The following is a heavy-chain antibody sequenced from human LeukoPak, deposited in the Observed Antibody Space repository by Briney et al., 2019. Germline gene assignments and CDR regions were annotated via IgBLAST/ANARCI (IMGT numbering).Heavy chain of an antibody. D-gene: IGHD6-6*01. CDR1: GLTFSSYA. CDR2: ISGSSGNT. J-gene: IGHJ4*02. Sequence: GGSLRLSCAPSGLTFSSYATGWVRQAPGKGLEWISAISGSSGNTYYAASVKGRFTFSRDNSKNTLFLQMNSLRADDTAVYYCAKGPKIPARTYYFDYWGQGTLVTVSS. CDR3: AKGPKIPARTYYFDY. V-gene: IGHV3-23*01.